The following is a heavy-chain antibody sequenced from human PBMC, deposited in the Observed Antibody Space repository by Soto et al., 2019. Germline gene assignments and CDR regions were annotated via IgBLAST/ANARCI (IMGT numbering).Heavy chain of an antibody. CDR3: ARPYDFWSGYTYYYYYGMDV. CDR1: GFTFSSYW. J-gene: IGHJ6*02. CDR2: INSDGSST. Sequence: GGSLRLSCAASGFTFSSYWMHWVRQAPGKGLVWVSRINSDGSSTSYADSVKGRFTISRDNAKNTLYLQMNSLRAEDTAVYYCARPYDFWSGYTYYYYYGMDVWGQGTTVTVSS. D-gene: IGHD3-3*01. V-gene: IGHV3-74*01.